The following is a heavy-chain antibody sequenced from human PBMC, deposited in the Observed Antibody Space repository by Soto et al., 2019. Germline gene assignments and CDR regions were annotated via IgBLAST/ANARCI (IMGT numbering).Heavy chain of an antibody. Sequence: PGGSLRLSCAASGFTFSSYWMHWVRQAPGKGLEWVSYINSSSSTIYYADSVKGRFTISRDNAKNSLYLQMNSLRAEDTAVYYCARDLGSSWYPEYFQHWGQGTLVTVSS. V-gene: IGHV3-48*01. CDR2: INSSSSTI. CDR1: GFTFSSYW. D-gene: IGHD6-13*01. J-gene: IGHJ1*01. CDR3: ARDLGSSWYPEYFQH.